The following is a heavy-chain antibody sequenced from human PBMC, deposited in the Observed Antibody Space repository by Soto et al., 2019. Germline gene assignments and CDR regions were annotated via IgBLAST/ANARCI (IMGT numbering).Heavy chain of an antibody. Sequence: GGSLRLSCAASGFTFSSYAMSWVRQAPGKGLEWVSAIRGSGGSTYYADSVKGRFTISRDNSKNTLYLQMNSLRAEDTAVYYCAKDRGGSYYWGPGDYWGQGTLVTVSS. J-gene: IGHJ4*02. V-gene: IGHV3-23*01. CDR1: GFTFSSYA. CDR2: IRGSGGST. D-gene: IGHD1-26*01. CDR3: AKDRGGSYYWGPGDY.